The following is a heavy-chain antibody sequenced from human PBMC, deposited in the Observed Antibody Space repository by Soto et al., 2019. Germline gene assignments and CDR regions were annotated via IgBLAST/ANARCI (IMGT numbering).Heavy chain of an antibody. V-gene: IGHV3-33*01. J-gene: IGHJ6*02. Sequence: QVQLVESGGGVVQPGRSLRLSCAASGFTFSSYGMHWVRQAPGKGLEWVAVIWYDGSNKYYADSVKGRFTISRDNSKNTLYLQMNSLRAEDTAVYYCARDPIVVVPAASYYYYYGMDVWGQGTTVTVSS. CDR1: GFTFSSYG. D-gene: IGHD2-2*01. CDR3: ARDPIVVVPAASYYYYYGMDV. CDR2: IWYDGSNK.